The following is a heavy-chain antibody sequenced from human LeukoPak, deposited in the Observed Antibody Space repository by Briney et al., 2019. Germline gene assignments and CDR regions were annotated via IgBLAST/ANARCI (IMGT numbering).Heavy chain of an antibody. V-gene: IGHV3-7*01. D-gene: IGHD1-26*01. CDR3: AGGLNRRARFDY. J-gene: IGHJ4*02. CDR1: GFTFSSYC. Sequence: GGSLRLSCAASGFTFSSYCTTWVRQAPGRGLEWVANIKQDGSEKYYVDSVKGRFTISRDNAKNSLFLQMNSLNAEDTAVYYCAGGLNRRARFDYWGQGTLVTVSS. CDR2: IKQDGSEK.